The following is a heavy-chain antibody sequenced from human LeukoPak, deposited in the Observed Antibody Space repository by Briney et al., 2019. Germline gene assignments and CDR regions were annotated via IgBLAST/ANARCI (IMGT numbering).Heavy chain of an antibody. CDR3: TSRVTQHKYFGP. V-gene: IGHV3-7*01. CDR2: INQDGSEE. J-gene: IGHJ5*02. Sequence: GGSLRLSCEASGFTFSRSWMSWVRQAPGKGLEWVANINQDGSEEYYVGSVEGRFTISRDNAKSSLYLQMNSLRAEDTAVYYCTSRVTQHKYFGPWGQGSLVTVS. CDR1: GFTFSRSW. D-gene: IGHD4-17*01.